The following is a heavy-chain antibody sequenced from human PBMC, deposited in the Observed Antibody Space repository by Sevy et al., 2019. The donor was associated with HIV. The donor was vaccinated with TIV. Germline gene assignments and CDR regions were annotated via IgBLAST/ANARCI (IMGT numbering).Heavy chain of an antibody. CDR2: IIPISATA. V-gene: IGHV1-69*13. D-gene: IGHD3-22*01. CDR3: ASTDYYDSDGYYLYAFDI. J-gene: IGHJ3*02. CDR1: GGTFSSYA. Sequence: ASVKVSCKAFGGTFSSYAISWVRQAPGQGLEWMGGIIPISATANYAQKFQGRVTITADESTSTAYMEVSGLRSEDTAVYYCASTDYYDSDGYYLYAFDIWGQGTVVTVSS.